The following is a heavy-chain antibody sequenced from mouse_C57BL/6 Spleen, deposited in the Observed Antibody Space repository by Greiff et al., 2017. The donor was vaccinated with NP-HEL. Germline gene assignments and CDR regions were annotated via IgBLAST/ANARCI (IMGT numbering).Heavy chain of an antibody. D-gene: IGHD2-4*01. J-gene: IGHJ2*01. V-gene: IGHV1-4*01. CDR3: AGSYDYDLDY. Sequence: VQLQQSGAELARPGASVKMSCKASGYTFTSYTMHWVKQRPGQGLEWIGYINPSSGYTKYNQKFKDKATLTADKSSSTAYMQLSSLTSEDSAVYYCAGSYDYDLDYWGQGTTLTVSS. CDR2: INPSSGYT. CDR1: GYTFTSYT.